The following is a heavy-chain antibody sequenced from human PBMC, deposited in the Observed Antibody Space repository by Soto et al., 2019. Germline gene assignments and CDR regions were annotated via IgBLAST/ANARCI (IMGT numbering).Heavy chain of an antibody. Sequence: QVQLVQSGAEVKKPGSSVKVSCKASGGTFSSYTISWVRQAPGXXXXWXGXIIPILGIANYAQKFQGRVTITADXSTSTAYMXXXXXXSXXTXXXXXXXXXXXXXXXXXXVTYFDYWGQGTLVTVSS. CDR2: IIPILGIA. CDR1: GGTFSSYT. J-gene: IGHJ4*02. V-gene: IGHV1-69*02. D-gene: IGHD3-16*02. CDR3: XXXXXXXXXXXXXVTYFDY.